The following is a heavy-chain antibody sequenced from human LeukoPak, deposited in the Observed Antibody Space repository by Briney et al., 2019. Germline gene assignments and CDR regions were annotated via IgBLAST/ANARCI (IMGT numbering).Heavy chain of an antibody. V-gene: IGHV3-21*05. J-gene: IGHJ4*02. CDR2: IGSSSSYT. Sequence: PGGSLRLSCAASGFTFSSYEMNWVRQAPGKGLEWVSYIGSSSSYTNYADSVRGRFTISRDNAKNSLYLQMNSLRAEDTAVYYCASDICSGGSCYSSIKGYWGQGTLVTVSS. CDR1: GFTFSSYE. D-gene: IGHD2-15*01. CDR3: ASDICSGGSCYSSIKGY.